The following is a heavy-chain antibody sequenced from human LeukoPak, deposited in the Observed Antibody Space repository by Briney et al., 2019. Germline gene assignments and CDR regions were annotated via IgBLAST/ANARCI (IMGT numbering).Heavy chain of an antibody. V-gene: IGHV1-18*01. CDR1: GYTFTSYG. J-gene: IGHJ6*03. D-gene: IGHD3-22*01. Sequence: ASVKVSCKASGYTFTSYGISWVRQAPGQGLEWMGWISAYNGNTNYAQKLQGRVTMTTDTSTSTAYMEPRSLRSDDTAVYYCARVDSSGYYRYYYYYMDVWGKGTTVTVSS. CDR3: ARVDSSGYYRYYYYYMDV. CDR2: ISAYNGNT.